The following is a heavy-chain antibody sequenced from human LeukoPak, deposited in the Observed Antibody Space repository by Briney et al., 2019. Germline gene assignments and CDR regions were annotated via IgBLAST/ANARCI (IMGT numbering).Heavy chain of an antibody. CDR3: AITYYYGSGSYYYYYNMDV. Sequence: GASVKVSCKASGYTFTSYDINWARQATGQGLEWMGWINPNSGDTNYSQKFQGWVTMTRDTSVSTAYMELSRLRSDDTAVYYCAITYYYGSGSYYYYYNMDVWGQGTTVTVSS. CDR2: INPNSGDT. CDR1: GYTFTSYD. J-gene: IGHJ6*02. V-gene: IGHV1-2*04. D-gene: IGHD3-10*01.